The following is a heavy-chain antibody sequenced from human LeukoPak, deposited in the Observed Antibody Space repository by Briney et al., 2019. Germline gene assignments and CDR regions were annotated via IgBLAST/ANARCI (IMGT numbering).Heavy chain of an antibody. V-gene: IGHV4-34*01. J-gene: IGHJ4*02. CDR3: ARSRRGYSYVPFDY. CDR1: GGSFSGYY. CDR2: INHSGST. D-gene: IGHD5-18*01. Sequence: SETLSLTCAVYGGSFSGYYWSWIRQPPGKGLEWIGEINHSGSTNYNPSLKSRVTISVDTSKNQFSLKLSSVTAADTAVYYCARSRRGYSYVPFDYWGQGTLVTVSS.